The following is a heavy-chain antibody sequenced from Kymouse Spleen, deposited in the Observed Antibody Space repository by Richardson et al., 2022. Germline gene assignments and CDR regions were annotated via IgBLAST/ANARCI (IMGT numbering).Heavy chain of an antibody. V-gene: IGHV4-39*01. D-gene: IGHD6-6*01. CDR2: IYYSGST. CDR1: GGSISSSSYY. CDR3: ARQSIAARLDY. Sequence: QLQLQESGPGLVKPSETLSLTCTVSGGSISSSSYYWGWIRQPPGKGLEWIGSIYYSGSTYYNPSLKSRVTISVDTSKNQFSLKLSSVTAADTAVYYCARQSIAARLDYWGQGTLVTVSS. J-gene: IGHJ4*02.